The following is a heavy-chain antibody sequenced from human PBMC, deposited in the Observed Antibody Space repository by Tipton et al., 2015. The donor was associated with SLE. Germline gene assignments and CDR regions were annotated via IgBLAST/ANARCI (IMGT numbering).Heavy chain of an antibody. CDR3: AGEAMVQGVIDY. CDR1: GGSISRGGYY. Sequence: TLSLTCTVSGGSISRGGYYWSWIRQHPEKGLEWIAYIYDSGSAHYNPSLKSRLSMSVDTSKNQFSLKLSSVTAADTAVYYCAGEAMVQGVIDYWGQGTLVTVSS. V-gene: IGHV4-31*03. CDR2: IYDSGSA. J-gene: IGHJ4*02. D-gene: IGHD3-10*01.